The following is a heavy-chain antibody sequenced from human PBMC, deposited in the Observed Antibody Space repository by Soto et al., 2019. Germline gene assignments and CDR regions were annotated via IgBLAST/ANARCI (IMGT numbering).Heavy chain of an antibody. CDR2: ISGSGGST. J-gene: IGHJ5*02. Sequence: GGSLRLSCAASGFTFSSYAMSWVRQAPGKGLEWVSAISGSGGSTYYADSVKGRFTISRDNSKNTLYLQMNSLRAEDTAVYYCANLLYYDYVWVSYRSPSWFDPWGQGTLVTVSS. CDR1: GFTFSSYA. CDR3: ANLLYYDYVWVSYRSPSWFDP. V-gene: IGHV3-23*01. D-gene: IGHD3-16*02.